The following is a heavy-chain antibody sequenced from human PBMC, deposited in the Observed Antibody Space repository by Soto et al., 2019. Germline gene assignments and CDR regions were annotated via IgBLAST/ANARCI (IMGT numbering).Heavy chain of an antibody. D-gene: IGHD6-19*01. Sequence: NPSETLSLTCAVSSASIISEQRWSWVRQPPGKGLEWIGEIHHSGSTNNNPSLRSRVTMSVDKSKNQFSLNLNSVTAADTAVYYCARSFGWYAIDQWGQGTLVTVSS. CDR3: ARSFGWYAIDQ. CDR1: SASIISEQR. J-gene: IGHJ4*02. CDR2: IHHSGST. V-gene: IGHV4-4*02.